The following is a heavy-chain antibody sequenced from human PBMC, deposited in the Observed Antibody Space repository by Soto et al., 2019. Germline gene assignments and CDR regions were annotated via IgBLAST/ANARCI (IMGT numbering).Heavy chain of an antibody. V-gene: IGHV4-31*03. J-gene: IGHJ4*02. D-gene: IGHD6-13*01. CDR1: GGSISSGGYY. CDR2: IYYSGST. CDR3: ARDSSSWSFDY. Sequence: QVQLQESGPGLVKPSQTLSLTCTVSGGSISSGGYYWSWIRQHPGKGLEWIGYIYYSGSTYYNPSRKSRVTISVDTSKNQFALKLSSVTAADTAVYYCARDSSSWSFDYWGQGTLVTVSS.